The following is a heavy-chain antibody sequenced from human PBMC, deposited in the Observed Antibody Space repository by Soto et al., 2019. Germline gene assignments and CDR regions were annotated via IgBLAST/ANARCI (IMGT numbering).Heavy chain of an antibody. J-gene: IGHJ4*02. V-gene: IGHV3-21*01. Sequence: GRSLRLSCAASGFTFSLYAMIWVRQAPGKGLEWVSSVSSGSSYIYSADSLKGRFTISRDDAKNSLYLQMNSLRADDTAIYYCVRARATDSRPDYWGQGSLVTVSS. CDR1: GFTFSLYA. D-gene: IGHD3-22*01. CDR3: VRARATDSRPDY. CDR2: VSSGSSYI.